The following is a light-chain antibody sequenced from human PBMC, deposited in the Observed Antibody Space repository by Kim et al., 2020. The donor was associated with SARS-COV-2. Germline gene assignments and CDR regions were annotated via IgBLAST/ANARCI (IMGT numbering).Light chain of an antibody. CDR3: QHRQT. V-gene: IGKV1-5*01. Sequence: STRPASVGDRVTNTCRATQYVTRGLAWYQQKPGRAPKLLIYDASTRDRGVPSRFRGSGYGTEFTLTINSLQPDDFESYYCQHRQTFGQGTKVDIK. J-gene: IGKJ1*01. CDR2: DAS. CDR1: QYVTRG.